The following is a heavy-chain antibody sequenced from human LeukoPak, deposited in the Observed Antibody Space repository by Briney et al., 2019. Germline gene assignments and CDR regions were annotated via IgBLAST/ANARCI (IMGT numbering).Heavy chain of an antibody. CDR1: GGFISSGGYY. CDR3: ARVPGVAAAGTVDY. V-gene: IGHV4-31*03. J-gene: IGHJ4*02. CDR2: IYYSGST. Sequence: SETLSLTCTVSGGFISSGGYYWSWVRQHPGKGLEWIGYIYYSGSTYYNPSLKSRVTISVDTSKNQFSLKLSSVTAADTAVYYCARVPGVAAAGTVDYWGQGTLVTVSS. D-gene: IGHD6-13*01.